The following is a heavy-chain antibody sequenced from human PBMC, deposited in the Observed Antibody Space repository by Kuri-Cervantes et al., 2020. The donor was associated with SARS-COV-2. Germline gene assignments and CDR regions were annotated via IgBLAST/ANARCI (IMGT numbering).Heavy chain of an antibody. V-gene: IGHV4-59*02. J-gene: IGHJ6*02. CDR1: GGTVRGYY. Sequence: SETLSLTCSVSGGTVRGYYWSWVRQFPGKGLEWIGYIYYTGTTNYNPSLKSRLTMSVDTSKDQLSLKLSSVTAADTAAYYCARDSAGYYDYNHYGMDVWGHGTTVTVSS. D-gene: IGHD1-26*01. CDR3: ARDSAGYYDYNHYGMDV. CDR2: IYYTGTT.